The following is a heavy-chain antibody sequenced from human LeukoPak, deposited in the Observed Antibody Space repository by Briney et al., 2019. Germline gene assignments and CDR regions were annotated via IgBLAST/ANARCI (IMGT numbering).Heavy chain of an antibody. Sequence: PGGSLRLSCAAPGFTFSSYGMPWVRQAPGKGLEWVAVISYDGSNKYYADSVKGRFTISRDNSKNTLYLQMNSLRAEDTAVYYCAKTRGYGDYVDYWGQGTLVTVSS. V-gene: IGHV3-30*18. CDR3: AKTRGYGDYVDY. CDR2: ISYDGSNK. J-gene: IGHJ4*02. D-gene: IGHD4-17*01. CDR1: GFTFSSYG.